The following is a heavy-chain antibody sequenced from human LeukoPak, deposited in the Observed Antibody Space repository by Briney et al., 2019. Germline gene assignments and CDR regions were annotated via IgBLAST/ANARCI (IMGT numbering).Heavy chain of an antibody. CDR3: ARDPKPYYYYYGMDV. V-gene: IGHV1-69*04. CDR2: IIPILGIA. CDR1: GGTFSSYA. J-gene: IGHJ6*02. Sequence: SVKVSCKASGGTFSSYAINWVRQAPGQGLEWMGRIIPILGIANYAQKFQGRVTITADKSTSTAYMELSSLRSEDTAVYYCARDPKPYYYYYGMDVWGQGTTVTVSS.